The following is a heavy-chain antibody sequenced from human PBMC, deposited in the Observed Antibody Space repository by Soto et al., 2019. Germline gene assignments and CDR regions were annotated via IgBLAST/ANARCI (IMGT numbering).Heavy chain of an antibody. CDR2: IHYSGVT. V-gene: IGHV4-59*01. D-gene: IGHD6-6*01. J-gene: IGHJ6*02. Sequence: SETLSLTCIVSGGSIRTYYWNWIRQPPGWGLEWIAYIHYSGVTNYSPSLRGRVSISIDRSNNEFSLKVSSVTAADTAVYYCARDRAEGSSSTPAGGMDVWGPGTTVTVSS. CDR1: GGSIRTYY. CDR3: ARDRAEGSSSTPAGGMDV.